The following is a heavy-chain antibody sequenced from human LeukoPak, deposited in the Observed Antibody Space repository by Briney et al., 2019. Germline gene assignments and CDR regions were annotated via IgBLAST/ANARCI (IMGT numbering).Heavy chain of an antibody. J-gene: IGHJ4*02. V-gene: IGHV3-30*18. CDR3: AKSFPSGELPDY. Sequence: GVSLRLSCAASGFTVSSNYMSWVRQAPGKGLEWVAVISYDGSNKYYADSVKGRFTISRDNSKNTLYLQMNSLRAEDTAVYYCAKSFPSGELPDYWGQGTLVTVSS. D-gene: IGHD3-10*01. CDR1: GFTVSSNY. CDR2: ISYDGSNK.